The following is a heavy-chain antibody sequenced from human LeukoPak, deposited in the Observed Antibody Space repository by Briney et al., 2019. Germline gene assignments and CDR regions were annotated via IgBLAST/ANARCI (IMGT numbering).Heavy chain of an antibody. Sequence: GGSLRLSCAASGFTFSSYWMHWVRQAPGKGLVWVSRINSDGSSTSYADSVKGRFTISRDNAKNSLYLQMNSLRDEDTAVYYCARDKYDILTGYYYWGQGTLVTVSS. CDR1: GFTFSSYW. CDR3: ARDKYDILTGYYY. J-gene: IGHJ4*02. D-gene: IGHD3-9*01. V-gene: IGHV3-74*01. CDR2: INSDGSST.